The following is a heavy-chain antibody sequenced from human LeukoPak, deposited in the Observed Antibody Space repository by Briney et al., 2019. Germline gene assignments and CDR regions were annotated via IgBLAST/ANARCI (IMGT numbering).Heavy chain of an antibody. CDR2: IYSGGST. CDR1: GFTVSSNY. D-gene: IGHD2-15*01. Sequence: GGSLRLSCAASGFTVSSNYMSWVRQAPGKGLEWVSVIYSGGSTYYADSVKGRFTISRDNSKNTLYLQMNSLRAEDTAVYYCARVLCSGGSCYSDYWGQGTLVTVSS. CDR3: ARVLCSGGSCYSDY. V-gene: IGHV3-53*01. J-gene: IGHJ4*02.